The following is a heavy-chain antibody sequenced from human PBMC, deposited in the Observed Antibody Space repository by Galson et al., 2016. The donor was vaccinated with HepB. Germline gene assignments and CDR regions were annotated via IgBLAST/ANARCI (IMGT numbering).Heavy chain of an antibody. CDR1: GDSVSSNIDA. J-gene: IGHJ3*01. CDR3: ARDGPATHDAFDF. V-gene: IGHV6-1*01. Sequence: CAISGDSVSSNIDAWNWIRQSPSRGLEWLGRTYYRSQWYVDYAVSVKSRININPDTSKNQFSLHLNSVTPEDTAVYYGARDGPATHDAFDFWGQGTMVTVSS. CDR2: TYYRSQWYV.